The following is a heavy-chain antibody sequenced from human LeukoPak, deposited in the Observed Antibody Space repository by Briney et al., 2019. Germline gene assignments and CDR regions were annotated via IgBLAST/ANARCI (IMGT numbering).Heavy chain of an antibody. CDR2: IYTRGST. CDR3: ARGRSCSADICSGGDAFDI. V-gene: IGHV4-61*02. D-gene: IGHD2-15*01. Sequence: SQTLSLTCTVSGGSISSGGYYWSWIRQPAGKGLEWIGRIYTRGSTNYNPSLKSRVTMSVDTSKNQFSLKLSSVTAADTAVYYCARGRSCSADICSGGDAFDIWGQGTMVSVSS. CDR1: GGSISSGGYY. J-gene: IGHJ3*02.